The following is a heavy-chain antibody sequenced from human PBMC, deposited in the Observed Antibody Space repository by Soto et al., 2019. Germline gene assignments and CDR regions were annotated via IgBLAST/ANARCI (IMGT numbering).Heavy chain of an antibody. D-gene: IGHD6-13*01. Sequence: PSETLSLTCTVSGGSISSSSYYWGWIRQPPGKGLEWIGSIYYSGSTYYNPSLKSRVTISVDTSKNQFSLKLSSVTAADTAVYYCARGGYSSSWYYYFDYWGQGTLVTVSS. CDR1: GGSISSSSYY. CDR2: IYYSGST. CDR3: ARGGYSSSWYYYFDY. V-gene: IGHV4-39*01. J-gene: IGHJ4*02.